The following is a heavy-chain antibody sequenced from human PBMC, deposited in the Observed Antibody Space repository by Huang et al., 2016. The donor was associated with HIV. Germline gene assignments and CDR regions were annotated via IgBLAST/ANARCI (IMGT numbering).Heavy chain of an antibody. CDR2: INYSGNT. CDR3: ARARLLLPFDY. V-gene: IGHV4-34*02. D-gene: IGHD2-15*01. CDR1: GGPFNGFL. Sequence: QVLLQHWGAGVLKPSETLSLTCGVSGGPFNGFLWSWIRQPPGKGLEWIGEINYSGNTNYNPSLKSRVTMSVDTSKRQFSLSLKSVTAADTAVYYCARARLLLPFDYWGQGALVAVSS. J-gene: IGHJ4*02.